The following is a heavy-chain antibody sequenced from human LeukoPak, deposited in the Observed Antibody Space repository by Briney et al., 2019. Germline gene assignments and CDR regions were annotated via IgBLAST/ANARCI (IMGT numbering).Heavy chain of an antibody. V-gene: IGHV4-28*01. D-gene: IGHD3-16*02. J-gene: IGHJ4*02. Sequence: PSETLSLTCAVSGYAISSTNRWGWIRQPPGKGLEWIGYIHYSGSTYYNPSLKSRVTISVDTSKNQFSLKLSSVTAADTAVYYCASKPTRGLRLGELSPLGDWGQGTLVTVSS. CDR3: ASKPTRGLRLGELSPLGD. CDR2: IHYSGST. CDR1: GYAISSTNR.